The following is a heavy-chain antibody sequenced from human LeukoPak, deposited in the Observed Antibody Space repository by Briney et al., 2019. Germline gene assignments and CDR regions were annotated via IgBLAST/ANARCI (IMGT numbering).Heavy chain of an antibody. V-gene: IGHV3-73*01. J-gene: IGHJ5*02. CDR3: TRLGGGSPDLIIVPGANKLKWYDP. CDR2: NRGKRGNYAT. CDR1: GFSFSGST. Sequence: GGSLRLSCATSGFSFSGSTMHWVPQAPGKGLDWLGHNRGKRGNYATVYAASVEGRFTISRDDSKSTAYLQMNSLKIEDTALYHCTRLGGGSPDLIIVPGANKLKWYDPWGQGTLVTVSS. D-gene: IGHD2-2*01.